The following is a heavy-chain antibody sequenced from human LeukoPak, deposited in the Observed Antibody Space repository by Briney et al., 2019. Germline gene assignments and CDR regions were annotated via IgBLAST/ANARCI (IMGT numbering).Heavy chain of an antibody. CDR3: ARQVSLSGWFDH. CDR2: IYPDDSDT. CDR1: GYSFTSYW. D-gene: IGHD6-6*01. V-gene: IGHV5-51*01. Sequence: GESLKISCKASGYSFTSYWIGWVRQMPGKGLEWMGIIYPDDSDTRYSPSFQGQVTISADKSISTAYMQWSSLKASDTAMYYCARQVSLSGWFDHWGQGTLVTVSS. J-gene: IGHJ5*02.